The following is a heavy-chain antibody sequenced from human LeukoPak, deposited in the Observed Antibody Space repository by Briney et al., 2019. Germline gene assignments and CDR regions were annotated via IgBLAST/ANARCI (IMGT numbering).Heavy chain of an antibody. D-gene: IGHD2/OR15-2a*01. CDR3: ASFLADYYYYGMDV. Sequence: PGGSLRLSCAASGFTLSSYWMSWVRQAPGKGLEWVANIKQDGSEKYYVDSVKGRFTISRDNAKNSLYLQMNSLRAEDTAVYYCASFLADYYYYGMDVWGQGTTVTVSS. CDR1: GFTLSSYW. V-gene: IGHV3-7*01. CDR2: IKQDGSEK. J-gene: IGHJ6*02.